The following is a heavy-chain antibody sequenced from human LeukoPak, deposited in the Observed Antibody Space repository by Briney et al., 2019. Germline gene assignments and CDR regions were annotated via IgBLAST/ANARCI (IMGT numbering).Heavy chain of an antibody. D-gene: IGHD6-13*01. CDR2: IYPGDSDT. J-gene: IGHJ5*02. CDR3: ARIAAAPVDP. CDR1: GSGITSYW. V-gene: IGHV5-51*01. Sequence: PGAALKISCQGSGSGITSYWIGWVRQMPEKGLEWIGIIYPGDSDTRYSPSFQGQVTISADKSISTAYLQWSSLKASDTAMYYCARIAAAPVDPWGQGTLVTVSS.